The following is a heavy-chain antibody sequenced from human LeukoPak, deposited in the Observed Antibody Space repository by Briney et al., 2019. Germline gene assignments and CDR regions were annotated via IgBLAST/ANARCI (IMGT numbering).Heavy chain of an antibody. Sequence: GGSLRLSCTASGFTFSNYGMHWVRQAPGKGLEWVAVIWYGANNKYYADSVKGRFTISRDNSKNTLYLQMNSLRAEDTAVYYCAKKGYYDGSGYYMYYFDHWGQGTLVTVSS. V-gene: IGHV3-33*06. CDR2: IWYGANNK. CDR1: GFTFSNYG. CDR3: AKKGYYDGSGYYMYYFDH. J-gene: IGHJ4*02. D-gene: IGHD3-22*01.